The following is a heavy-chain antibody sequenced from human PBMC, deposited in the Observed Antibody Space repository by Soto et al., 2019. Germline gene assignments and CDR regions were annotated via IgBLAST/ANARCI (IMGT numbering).Heavy chain of an antibody. J-gene: IGHJ6*02. Sequence: QVQLVQSGAEVKKPGSSVKVSCKASGGTFSSYAISWVRQAPGQGLEWMGGIIPIFGTANYAQKFQGRVTITADKSTSTDYMELSSLRSEDTAVYYCAREVGAARLGFYYYGMDVWGQGTTVTVSS. D-gene: IGHD6-6*01. V-gene: IGHV1-69*06. CDR3: AREVGAARLGFYYYGMDV. CDR2: IIPIFGTA. CDR1: GGTFSSYA.